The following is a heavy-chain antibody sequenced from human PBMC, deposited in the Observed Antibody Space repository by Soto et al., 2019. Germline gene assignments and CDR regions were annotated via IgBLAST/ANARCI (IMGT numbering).Heavy chain of an antibody. CDR2: ISQVGRA. J-gene: IGHJ4*02. V-gene: IGHV4-34*01. D-gene: IGHD4-17*01. Sequence: SETLSLTCDVSGDSFSGDFCCWLRQPPGKGLEWIGEISQVGRARYNPSLETRITISVDTSKTQFSLNLTSVTDADTAVYYCARGYGYFRQWGQGALVTVSS. CDR3: ARGYGYFRQ. CDR1: GDSFSGDF.